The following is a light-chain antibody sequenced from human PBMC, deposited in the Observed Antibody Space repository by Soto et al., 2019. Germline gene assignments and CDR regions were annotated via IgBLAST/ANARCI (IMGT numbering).Light chain of an antibody. Sequence: EIVMTQSPATVSVSPGQRATLSCRASQSVSSNLAWYQQKPGQTPRLLIYGASTRATGIPGRFSGSGSGTEFTLTITSLQSEDFAVYYCQQYDDWPWTFGQGTKVDIK. CDR1: QSVSSN. J-gene: IGKJ1*01. V-gene: IGKV3-15*01. CDR3: QQYDDWPWT. CDR2: GAS.